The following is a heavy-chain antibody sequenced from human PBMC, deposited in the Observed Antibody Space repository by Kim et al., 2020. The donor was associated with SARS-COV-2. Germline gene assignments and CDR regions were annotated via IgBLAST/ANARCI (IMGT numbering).Heavy chain of an antibody. V-gene: IGHV3-11*05. CDR2: ISSSSSYT. J-gene: IGHJ4*02. Sequence: GGSLRLSCAASGFTFSDYYMSWIRQAPGKGLEWVSYISSSSSYTNYADSVKGRVTISRDNAKNSLYLQMNSLRAEDTAVYYCARVGMAILYYFDYWGQGTLVTVSS. CDR1: GFTFSDYY. CDR3: ARVGMAILYYFDY. D-gene: IGHD2-21*01.